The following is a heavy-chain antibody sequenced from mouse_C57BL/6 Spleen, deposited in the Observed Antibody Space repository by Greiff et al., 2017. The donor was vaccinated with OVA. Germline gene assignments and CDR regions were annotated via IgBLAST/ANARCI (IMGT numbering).Heavy chain of an antibody. D-gene: IGHD1-2*01. CDR3: AILITTGSRDY. V-gene: IGHV1-7*01. CDR1: CYTFTSYW. CDR2: INPSSGYT. Sequence: VNLVESGAELAKPGASVKLSCKASCYTFTSYWMPWGKQRPGQGLEWIGYINPSSGYTKYNQKFKDKATLTADKSSSTAYMQLSSLTYEDSAVYYCAILITTGSRDYWGQGTTLTVSS. J-gene: IGHJ2*01.